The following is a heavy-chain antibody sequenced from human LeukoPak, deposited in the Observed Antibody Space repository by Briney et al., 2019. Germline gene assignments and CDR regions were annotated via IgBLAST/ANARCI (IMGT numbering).Heavy chain of an antibody. CDR3: ARVPDRSGYLYYFDF. CDR2: IYPGDSET. Sequence: GESLKISCQGSGYIFTNHWIGWVRQIPGKGLEWMGIIYPGDSETRYSPSFQGQVTISADKSTSTAYLQWSSLKASDTAMFYCARVPDRSGYLYYFDFWGQGTLVTVSA. D-gene: IGHD3-22*01. CDR1: GYIFTNHW. V-gene: IGHV5-51*01. J-gene: IGHJ4*02.